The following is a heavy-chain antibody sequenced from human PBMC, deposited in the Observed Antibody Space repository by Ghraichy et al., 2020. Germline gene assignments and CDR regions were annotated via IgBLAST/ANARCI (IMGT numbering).Heavy chain of an antibody. Sequence: ALNISCAASGFTFSSNGMHWVRQAPGKGLEWVAVISNDGSNTYYEDSVKGRFTVSRDNSKNTVYLQMNDLRAEDTAVYYCAKASYDSSTNYWGRFEDYWGQGTLVTVSS. V-gene: IGHV3-30*18. CDR1: GFTFSSNG. CDR2: ISNDGSNT. CDR3: AKASYDSSTNYWGRFEDY. D-gene: IGHD3-22*01. J-gene: IGHJ4*02.